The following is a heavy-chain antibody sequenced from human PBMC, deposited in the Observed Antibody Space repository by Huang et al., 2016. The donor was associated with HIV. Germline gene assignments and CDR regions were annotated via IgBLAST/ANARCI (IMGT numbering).Heavy chain of an antibody. V-gene: IGHV4-34*01. CDR1: GGSFSCYY. Sequence: QVQLQQWGAGLLRPSETLSLTCAVYGGSFSCYYGTWSRQPPGKGLEWIGEINHSESTNYNPSLKSRVTISVDTSRNQFSLTLTSVTAADTAVYYCARGQGGYYYYYMDVWGKGTTVTVSS. CDR2: INHSEST. CDR3: ARGQGGYYYYYMDV. J-gene: IGHJ6*03.